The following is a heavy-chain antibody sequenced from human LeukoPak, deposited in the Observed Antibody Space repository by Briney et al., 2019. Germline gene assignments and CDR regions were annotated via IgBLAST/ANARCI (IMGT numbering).Heavy chain of an antibody. J-gene: IGHJ4*02. Sequence: SQTLSLTCAISGDSVSSNSAAWNWIRQSPSRGLEWLGRTYYRSKWYTDYGVSVRSRMTINTDTSKNQFSLKLSSVTAADTAVYFCARVGGWEPKLHGVTFDYLGQGTLVTVSS. CDR1: GDSVSSNSAA. CDR3: ARVGGWEPKLHGVTFDY. V-gene: IGHV6-1*01. CDR2: TYYRSKWYT. D-gene: IGHD1-26*01.